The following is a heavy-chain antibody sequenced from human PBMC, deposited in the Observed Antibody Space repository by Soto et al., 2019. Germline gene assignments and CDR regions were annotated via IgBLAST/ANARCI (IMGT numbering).Heavy chain of an antibody. D-gene: IGHD3-10*01. CDR3: ARLTQTYTMVRGVITKEGAFDI. CDR1: GGSISSSSYY. CDR2: IYYSGST. Sequence: SETLSLTCTVSGGSISSSSYYWGWIRQPPGKGLEWIGSIYYSGSTYYNPSLKSRVTISVDTSKNQFSLKLSSVTAADTAVYYCARLTQTYTMVRGVITKEGAFDIWGQGTMVTVSS. V-gene: IGHV4-39*01. J-gene: IGHJ3*02.